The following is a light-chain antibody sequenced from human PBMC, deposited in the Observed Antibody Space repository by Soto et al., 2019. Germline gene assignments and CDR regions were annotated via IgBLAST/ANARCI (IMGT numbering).Light chain of an antibody. Sequence: QSALTQPGSVSGSPGQSVTISCTGTSSDVGGYNYVSWHQQHPGKAPKLMIYDVSNRPSGVSHLFSRSKSGNTASLTISGLQAEDEADFYCSSYAGSSTYVVFGGGTKVTVL. J-gene: IGLJ2*01. CDR1: SSDVGGYNY. CDR2: DVS. V-gene: IGLV2-14*01. CDR3: SSYAGSSTYVV.